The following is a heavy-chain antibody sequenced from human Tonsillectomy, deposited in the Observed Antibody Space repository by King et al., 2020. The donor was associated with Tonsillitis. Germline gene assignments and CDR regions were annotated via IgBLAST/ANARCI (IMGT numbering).Heavy chain of an antibody. Sequence: VQLQESGPGLVKPSETLSLTCTVSGGSISSYYWSWIRQPPGKGLEWIGYIYYSGSTNYNPSLKSRVTISEDTSKNQFSLKLSSVTAADTAVYYCARDVGRQYGSGSFNWFEPWGQGTLVTVSS. CDR3: ARDVGRQYGSGSFNWFEP. D-gene: IGHD3-10*01. J-gene: IGHJ5*02. CDR1: GGSISSYY. V-gene: IGHV4-59*01. CDR2: IYYSGST.